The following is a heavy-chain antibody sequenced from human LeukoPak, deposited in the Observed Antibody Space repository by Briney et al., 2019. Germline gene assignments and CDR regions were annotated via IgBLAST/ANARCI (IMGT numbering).Heavy chain of an antibody. D-gene: IGHD3-10*01. CDR3: ARSDYSGSGTYTEFDAFDI. Sequence: PSETLSLTCTVSGGSISSYYWSWLRQPPGKRLEWIGYIYYTGSTSYNPSLKSRVTISMDTSKNQFSLKLSSVTAADSAVYYCARSDYSGSGTYTEFDAFDIWGQGPMVTVSS. J-gene: IGHJ3*02. CDR2: IYYTGST. CDR1: GGSISSYY. V-gene: IGHV4-59*01.